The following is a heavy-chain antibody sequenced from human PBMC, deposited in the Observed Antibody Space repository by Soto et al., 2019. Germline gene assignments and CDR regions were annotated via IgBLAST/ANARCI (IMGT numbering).Heavy chain of an antibody. CDR3: GGGDGGNPIYYHFDY. V-gene: IGHV4-59*01. CDR2: IYYSGST. J-gene: IGHJ4*02. Sequence: SETLSLTCTFSGGSISSYYWSWIRQPTGKGLEWIGYIYYSGSTNYNPSLKSRVTISVDTSKNQFSLELSSVTAADTAVYYCGGGDGGNPIYYHFDYWGQGTLVTVSS. CDR1: GGSISSYY. D-gene: IGHD2-15*01.